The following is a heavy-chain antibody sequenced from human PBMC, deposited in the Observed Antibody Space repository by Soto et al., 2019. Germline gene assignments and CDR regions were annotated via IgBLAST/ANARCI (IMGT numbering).Heavy chain of an antibody. CDR1: GGSISSGGYY. J-gene: IGHJ5*02. V-gene: IGHV4-31*03. CDR3: ARVRGGGTRHNWNPVGWFDP. CDR2: IYYSGST. Sequence: QVQLQESGPGLVKPSQTLSLTCTVSGGSISSGGYYWSWIRQHPGKGLEWIGYIYYSGSTYYNPSLKSRVTISVDTSKNQFSLKLSSVTAADTAVYYCARVRGGGTRHNWNPVGWFDPWGQGTLVTVSS. D-gene: IGHD1-20*01.